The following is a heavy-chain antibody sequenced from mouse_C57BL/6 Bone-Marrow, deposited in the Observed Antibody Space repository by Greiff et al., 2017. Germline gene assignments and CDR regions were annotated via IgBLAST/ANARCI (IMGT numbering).Heavy chain of an antibody. CDR2: IYPGSGST. Sequence: QVQLQQPGAELVKPGASVKMSCKASGYTFTSYWITWVKQRPGQGLEWIGDIYPGSGSTNYNEKFKSKATLTVVTSSSTAYMQLSSLTYEDSAVYYCARPYYSNYWYFDVWGTGTTVTVSS. J-gene: IGHJ1*03. CDR1: GYTFTSYW. CDR3: ARPYYSNYWYFDV. D-gene: IGHD2-5*01. V-gene: IGHV1-55*01.